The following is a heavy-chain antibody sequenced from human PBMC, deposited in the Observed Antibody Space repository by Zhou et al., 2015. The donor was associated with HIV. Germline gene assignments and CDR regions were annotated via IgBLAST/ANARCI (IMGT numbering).Heavy chain of an antibody. CDR3: ARDLSKAAATRDHNWFRPR. J-gene: IGHJ5*02. CDR2: IIPIFGTA. V-gene: IGHV1-69*01. D-gene: IGHD2-15*01. Sequence: QVQLVQSGAEVKKPGSSVKVSCKASGGTFSSYAISWVRQAPGQGLEWMGGIIPIFGTANYAQKFQGRVTITADESTSTAYMELSSLRSEDTAVYYCARDLSKAAATRDHNWFRPRGARGTPGTTVSS. CDR1: GGTFSSYA.